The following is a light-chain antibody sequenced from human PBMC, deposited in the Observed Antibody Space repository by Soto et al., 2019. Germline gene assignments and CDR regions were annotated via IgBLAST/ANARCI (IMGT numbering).Light chain of an antibody. CDR2: RVS. CDR1: QSLVHGDGNTY. J-gene: IGKJ1*01. CDR3: MQGTLART. Sequence: VMTQSPLSLSVTLGQPASISCRSSQSLVHGDGNTYLNWYQQRPGQSPRRLIYRVSNRDSGVPDRFSGSGSGTEFSLKISRVEAEDDGVYYCMQGTLARTFGQGTRVEIK. V-gene: IGKV2-30*02.